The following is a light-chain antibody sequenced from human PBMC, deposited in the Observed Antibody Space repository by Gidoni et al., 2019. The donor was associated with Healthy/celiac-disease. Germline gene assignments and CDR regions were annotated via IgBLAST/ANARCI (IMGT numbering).Light chain of an antibody. V-gene: IGKV1-39*01. Sequence: DIQMTQSPSYLSASVGDRVTITCRASQSIGSYLNLYQQKPGKVPSRFSGSGSGTDVTLTISSLQPEDFATYYCQQSYSTPFTFGPGTKVDIK. CDR1: QSIGSY. J-gene: IGKJ3*01. CDR3: QQSYSTPFT.